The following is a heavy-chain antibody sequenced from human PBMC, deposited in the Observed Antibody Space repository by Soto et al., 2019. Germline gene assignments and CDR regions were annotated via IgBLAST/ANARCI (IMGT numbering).Heavy chain of an antibody. CDR1: GFTFSSYA. CDR2: ISGSGGST. J-gene: IGHJ4*02. Sequence: GGSLRLSCAASGFTFSSYAMSWVHQAPGKGLEWVSAISGSGGSTYYADSVKGRFTISRDNSKNTLYLQMNSLRAEDTAVYYCAKGSGIAVAGPRALFDYWGQGTLVTVSS. D-gene: IGHD6-19*01. V-gene: IGHV3-23*01. CDR3: AKGSGIAVAGPRALFDY.